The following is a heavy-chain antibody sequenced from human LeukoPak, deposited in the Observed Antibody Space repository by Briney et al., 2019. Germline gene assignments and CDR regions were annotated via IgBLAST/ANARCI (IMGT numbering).Heavy chain of an antibody. CDR2: ISYDGSNK. Sequence: GRSLRLSCAASGFTFSSYAMHWVRQAPGKGLEWVAVISYDGSNKYYADSVKGRFTISRDNSKDTLYLQMNTLRAEDTAVYYCARDDGGSTVTSFFNWGQGTLVTVSS. J-gene: IGHJ4*02. CDR3: ARDDGGSTVTSFFN. D-gene: IGHD4-11*01. V-gene: IGHV3-30-3*01. CDR1: GFTFSSYA.